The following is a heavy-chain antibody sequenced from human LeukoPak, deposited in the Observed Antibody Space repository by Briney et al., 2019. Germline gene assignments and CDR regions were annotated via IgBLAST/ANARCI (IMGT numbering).Heavy chain of an antibody. J-gene: IGHJ2*01. CDR3: ARDSSSPYWYFNL. CDR2: ISSTSIYI. CDR1: GFTFSSYS. Sequence: GGSLRLSCAASGFTFSSYSLNWVRRAPGKGLEWVSSISSTSIYIYYADSVEGRFTISRDNAKNSLYLQMNSLRAEDTAVYYCARDSSSPYWYFNLWGRGTLVTVSS. V-gene: IGHV3-21*01.